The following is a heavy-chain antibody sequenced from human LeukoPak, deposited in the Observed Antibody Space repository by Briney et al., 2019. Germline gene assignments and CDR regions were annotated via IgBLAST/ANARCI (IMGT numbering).Heavy chain of an antibody. CDR1: GGPISSYY. CDR2: IYYSGTT. D-gene: IGHD6-13*01. CDR3: ARGVYIAAAQYAY. Sequence: SETLSLTCTVSGGPISSYYWSWIRQPPGKGLEWIGYIYYSGTTNYNPSLKSRVTISVDTSKNQFSLKLSSVTAAHTAVYYCARGVYIAAAQYAYWGQGTLVTVSS. J-gene: IGHJ4*02. V-gene: IGHV4-59*01.